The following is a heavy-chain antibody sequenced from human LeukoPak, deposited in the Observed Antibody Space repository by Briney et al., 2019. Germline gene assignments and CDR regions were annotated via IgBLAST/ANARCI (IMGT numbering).Heavy chain of an antibody. V-gene: IGHV4-30-4*08. CDR2: IYYSGST. Sequence: SETLSLTCAVYGGSFSGYYWSWIRQPPGKGLEWIGYIYYSGSTYYNPSLKSRVTISVDTSKNQFSLKLSSVTAADTAVYYCASMYYYDSSGLDYWGQGTLVTVSS. D-gene: IGHD3-22*01. CDR3: ASMYYYDSSGLDY. J-gene: IGHJ4*02. CDR1: GGSFSGYY.